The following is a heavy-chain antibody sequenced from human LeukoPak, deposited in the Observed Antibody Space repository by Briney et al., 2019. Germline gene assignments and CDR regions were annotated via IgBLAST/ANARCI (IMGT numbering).Heavy chain of an antibody. V-gene: IGHV6-1*01. CDR1: GDSVSSDIVP. CDR2: TYYRSKWYN. Sequence: SQTLPLTCAISGDSVSSDIVPWNWTRKSPSGGLEGLGRTYYRSKWYNDYAVSVKSRITINPDTSKNQFSLQLNSVTPEDTAVYYCTRDGSSSSFDYWGQGTLVTVSS. CDR3: TRDGSSSSFDY. J-gene: IGHJ4*02. D-gene: IGHD6-6*01.